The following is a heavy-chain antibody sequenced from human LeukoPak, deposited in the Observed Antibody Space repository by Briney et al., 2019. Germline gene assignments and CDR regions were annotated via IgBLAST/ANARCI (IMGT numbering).Heavy chain of an antibody. CDR3: ARIFSGGSCDY. J-gene: IGHJ4*02. Sequence: GGSLRLSCAASGFTFSSYAMHWVRQAPGKGLEWVAVISYDGSNKYYADSVKGRFTISRDNSKNTLYLQMNSLRAGDTAVYYCARIFSGGSCDYWGQGTLVTVSS. CDR2: ISYDGSNK. CDR1: GFTFSSYA. V-gene: IGHV3-30-3*01. D-gene: IGHD2-15*01.